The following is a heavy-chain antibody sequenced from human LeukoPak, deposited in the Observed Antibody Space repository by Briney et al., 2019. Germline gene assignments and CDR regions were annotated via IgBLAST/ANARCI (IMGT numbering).Heavy chain of an antibody. CDR1: GFTFSNYA. J-gene: IGHJ5*02. Sequence: GGSLRLSCAASGFTFSNYAMSWVRLAPGKGLEWVSSISASGENTYYADSVKGRFTISRDNARNSLYLQMNNLRGEDTAIYYCARDAGNSGYGCDLWGQGTLVTVSS. D-gene: IGHD5-12*01. CDR3: ARDAGNSGYGCDL. V-gene: IGHV3-23*01. CDR2: ISASGENT.